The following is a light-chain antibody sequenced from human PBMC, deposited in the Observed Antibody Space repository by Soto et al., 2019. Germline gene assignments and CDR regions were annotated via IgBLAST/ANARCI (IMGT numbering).Light chain of an antibody. Sequence: DIQMTQSPSTLSASVGDRVTITCRASQSIGVWLAWYQQKPGRAPKLLIYKTSTLDSGVPLRFSGSGSGTEFTLTISSLQPDDFATYYCQQYINYFRTFGLGTKVEIK. CDR3: QQYINYFRT. CDR1: QSIGVW. V-gene: IGKV1-5*03. J-gene: IGKJ1*01. CDR2: KTS.